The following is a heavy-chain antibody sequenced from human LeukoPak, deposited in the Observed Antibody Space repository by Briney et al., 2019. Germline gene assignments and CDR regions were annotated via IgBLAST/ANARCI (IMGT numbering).Heavy chain of an antibody. V-gene: IGHV3-23*01. D-gene: IGHD1-14*01. CDR2: IYGGGSGST. CDR3: AKDFTPDGIWDIDY. CDR1: GFTFSKYT. Sequence: GGSLRPSCVASGFTFSKYTMSWVRQAPGKGLEWVSGIYGGGSGSTFYAESVKGRFTISRDNSKNTLYLQMNSLRDEDTAIYYCAKDFTPDGIWDIDYWGRGTLVTVSS. J-gene: IGHJ4*02.